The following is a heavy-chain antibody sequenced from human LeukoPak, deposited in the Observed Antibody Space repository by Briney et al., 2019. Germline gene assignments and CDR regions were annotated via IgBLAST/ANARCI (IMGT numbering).Heavy chain of an antibody. J-gene: IGHJ3*02. CDR1: GFIFNSYW. CDR2: IKQDGSEK. V-gene: IGHV3-7*01. D-gene: IGHD6-19*01. Sequence: GGSLRLSCAATGFIFNSYWMSWVRQAPGKGLEWVANIKQDGSEKYYVDSVKGRFTTSRDNAKNSLYLQMNSLRAEDTAVYYCARPFSSRDAFDIWGQGTMVTVSS. CDR3: ARPFSSRDAFDI.